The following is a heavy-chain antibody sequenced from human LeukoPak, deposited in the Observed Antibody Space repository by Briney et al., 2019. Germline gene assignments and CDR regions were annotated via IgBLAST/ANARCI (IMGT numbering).Heavy chain of an antibody. Sequence: PSETLSLTCTVSGSSISSYYWSWIRQPPGKGLEWIGYIYYSGSTNYNPSLKSRATISVDTSKNQFSLNLSSVTAADTAVYYCARGGDSKHLVNWGQGTLVTVSS. CDR3: ARGGDSKHLVN. J-gene: IGHJ4*02. CDR1: GSSISSYY. D-gene: IGHD3-3*02. V-gene: IGHV4-59*01. CDR2: IYYSGST.